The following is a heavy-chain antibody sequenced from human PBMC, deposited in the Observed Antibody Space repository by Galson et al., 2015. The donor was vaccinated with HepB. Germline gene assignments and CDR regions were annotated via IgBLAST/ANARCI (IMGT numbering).Heavy chain of an antibody. D-gene: IGHD5-18*01. CDR3: ARGLRGYSYGSGNYGWGLDY. J-gene: IGHJ4*02. CDR2: ISYDGSNK. Sequence: SLRLSCAASGFTFSSYAMHWVRQAPGKGLEWVAVISYDGSNKYYADSVKGRFTISRDNSKNTLYLQMNSLRAEDTAVYYCARGLRGYSYGSGNYGWGLDYWGQGTLVTVSS. CDR1: GFTFSSYA. V-gene: IGHV3-30-3*01.